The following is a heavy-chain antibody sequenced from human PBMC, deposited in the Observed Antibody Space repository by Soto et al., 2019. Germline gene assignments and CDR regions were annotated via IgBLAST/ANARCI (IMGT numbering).Heavy chain of an antibody. D-gene: IGHD6-25*01. J-gene: IGHJ4*02. V-gene: IGHV4-39*01. Sequence: SETLSLTCTVSRGSISSGTNYWAWIRQPPGKGLEWIANIYYSGSTFYNPSLKSRVTISLDTSKNQFSLKLRSVTAADTAVYYCVRHEAGWYFDSWGQGTLVTVSS. CDR2: IYYSGST. CDR1: RGSISSGTNY. CDR3: VRHEAGWYFDS.